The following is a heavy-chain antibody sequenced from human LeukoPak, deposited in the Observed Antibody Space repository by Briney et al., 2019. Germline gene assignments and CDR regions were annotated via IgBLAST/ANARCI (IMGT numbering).Heavy chain of an antibody. Sequence: ASVKVSCKASGGTFCSYDISWVRQAPGQGLEWMGWISAYNGNTNYAQKLQGRVTMTTDTSTSTAYMELRSLRSDDTAVYNCARKVVVAATENWFDPWGQGTLVTVSS. D-gene: IGHD2-15*01. CDR2: ISAYNGNT. J-gene: IGHJ5*02. CDR3: ARKVVVAATENWFDP. CDR1: GGTFCSYD. V-gene: IGHV1-18*01.